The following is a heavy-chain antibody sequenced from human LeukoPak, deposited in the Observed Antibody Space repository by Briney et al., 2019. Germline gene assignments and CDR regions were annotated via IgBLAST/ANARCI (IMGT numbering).Heavy chain of an antibody. J-gene: IGHJ4*02. D-gene: IGHD4-17*01. CDR2: ISYDGSNK. CDR1: GFTFSSYG. V-gene: IGHV3-30*18. Sequence: PGRSLRLSCAASGFTFSSYGMHWVRQAPGKGLEWVAVISYDGSNKYYVDSVKGRFTISRDNSKNTLYLQMNSLRAEDTAVYYCAKSRLSTVTKLDYWGQGTLVTVSS. CDR3: AKSRLSTVTKLDY.